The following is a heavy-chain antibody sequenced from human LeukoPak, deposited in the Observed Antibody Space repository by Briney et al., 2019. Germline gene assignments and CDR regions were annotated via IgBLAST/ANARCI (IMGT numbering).Heavy chain of an antibody. J-gene: IGHJ3*02. CDR3: ARLGSLYYYDSSGYAAFDI. CDR2: IYYSGST. Sequence: SETLSLTCTVSGGSISSGDYYWSWIRQPPGKGLEWIGYIYYSGSTNYNPSLKSRVTMSVDTSKNQFSLKLSSVTALDTAVYYCARLGSLYYYDSSGYAAFDIWGQGTMVTVSS. D-gene: IGHD3-22*01. V-gene: IGHV4-30-4*01. CDR1: GGSISSGDYY.